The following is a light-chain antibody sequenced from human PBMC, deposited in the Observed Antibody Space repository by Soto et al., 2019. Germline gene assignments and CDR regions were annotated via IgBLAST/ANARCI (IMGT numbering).Light chain of an antibody. V-gene: IGKV3-20*01. CDR3: QQDGSSPWT. CDR2: GAS. J-gene: IGKJ1*01. Sequence: EILLTQSPGTLSLSPGERATLSCMASQSVSSSSLAWYQQKPGQAPRLLIYGASSRATGIPDRFSGSGCGTDFPLTISRLEPEDFAVYYCQQDGSSPWTFGQGTKVEIK. CDR1: QSVSSSS.